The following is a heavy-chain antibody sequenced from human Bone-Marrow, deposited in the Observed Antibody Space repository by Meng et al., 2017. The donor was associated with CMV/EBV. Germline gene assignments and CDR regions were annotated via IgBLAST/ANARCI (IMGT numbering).Heavy chain of an antibody. J-gene: IGHJ6*02. V-gene: IGHV1-18*01. D-gene: IGHD2-8*01. Sequence: ASVKVSCKASGYTFTSYGISWVRQAPGQGLEWMGWISAYNGNTNYAQKLQGRVTMTTDTSTSTAYMELRSLRSDDTAVYYCARESPLVLMVYAIPYGMDVWGQGTTVTVFS. CDR3: ARESPLVLMVYAIPYGMDV. CDR1: GYTFTSYG. CDR2: ISAYNGNT.